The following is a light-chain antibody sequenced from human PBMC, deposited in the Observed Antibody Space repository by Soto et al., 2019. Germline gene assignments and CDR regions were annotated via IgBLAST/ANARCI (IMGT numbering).Light chain of an antibody. Sequence: DIQLTQSPSFLSASVGDRVTITCRASQGISSYLAWYQQKPGKAPKLLIYAASTLQSGVPSRFSGSGSGTEFTLTISSLQPEDFATYHCQQLNSYPFLTFGGGTKVEIK. CDR2: AAS. CDR1: QGISSY. CDR3: QQLNSYPFLT. J-gene: IGKJ4*01. V-gene: IGKV1-9*01.